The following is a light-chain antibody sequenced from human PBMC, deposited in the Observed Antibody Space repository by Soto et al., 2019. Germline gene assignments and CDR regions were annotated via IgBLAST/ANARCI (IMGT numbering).Light chain of an antibody. CDR3: QQYYSTPFFP. Sequence: DIVMTQSPDSLAVSLGERATINCKASQSVLYSSNNNNYLAWSQQKPGQPPKLLIYWASTRESGVPDRFSGSGSETDFTLTISSLHAEDVAVYYCQQYYSTPFFPFGPGTKVDIK. V-gene: IGKV4-1*01. CDR2: WAS. CDR1: QSVLYSSNNNNY. J-gene: IGKJ3*01.